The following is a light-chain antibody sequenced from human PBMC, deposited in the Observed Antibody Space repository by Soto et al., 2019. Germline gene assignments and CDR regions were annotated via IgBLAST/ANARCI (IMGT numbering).Light chain of an antibody. V-gene: IGKV3-15*01. CDR1: QSVSSN. CDR3: QQYDNWPQT. J-gene: IGKJ1*01. Sequence: EIVMTQSPATLSVYPGERATLXXRASQSVSSNLAWYQQKPGQAPRXVIYGASTRATGIPARFSGTGSGTDFTLTVSSLQSEDFAVYYCQQYDNWPQTFGQGTKVDIK. CDR2: GAS.